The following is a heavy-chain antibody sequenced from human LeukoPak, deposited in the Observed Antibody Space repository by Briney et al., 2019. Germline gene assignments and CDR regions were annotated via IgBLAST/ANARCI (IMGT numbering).Heavy chain of an antibody. V-gene: IGHV3-43D*03. D-gene: IGHD1-26*01. CDR2: ITWDGGST. Sequence: GGSLRLSCAASGFTFDDFAMHWVRQGPGKGLEWVSLITWDGGSTYYSDSVKGRFTISRDNSKNSLYLQMNSLGTEDTASYYCCGSRPPRWSYFDYWGQGTLVTVSS. J-gene: IGHJ4*02. CDR3: CGSRPPRWSYFDY. CDR1: GFTFDDFA.